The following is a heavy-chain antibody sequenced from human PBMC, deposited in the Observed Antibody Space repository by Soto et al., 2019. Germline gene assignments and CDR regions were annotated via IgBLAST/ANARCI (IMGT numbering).Heavy chain of an antibody. CDR2: IYYSGST. CDR3: ARTPNYYDSSGYYYDGYYFDY. CDR1: GGSISSGGYY. D-gene: IGHD3-22*01. J-gene: IGHJ4*02. V-gene: IGHV4-31*03. Sequence: QVQLQESGPGLVKPSQTLSLTCTVSGGSISSGGYYWSWIRQHPGKGLEWIGYIYYSGSTYYNPSLKSRVTISVDTSKNQFSLKLSSVTAADTAVYYCARTPNYYDSSGYYYDGYYFDYWGQGTLVTVSS.